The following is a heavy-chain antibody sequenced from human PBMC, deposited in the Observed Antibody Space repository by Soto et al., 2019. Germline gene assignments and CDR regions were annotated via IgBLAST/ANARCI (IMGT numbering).Heavy chain of an antibody. V-gene: IGHV4-59*01. D-gene: IGHD3-22*01. CDR2: IYYSGST. Sequence: SETLSLTCTVSGGSISSYYWSWIRQPPGKGLEWIGYIYYSGSTNYNPSLKSRVTISVDTSKNQFSLKLSSVTAADTAVYYCAREPHYYYDSRGYHLNAFDIWGQGTMVTVSS. CDR1: GGSISSYY. CDR3: AREPHYYYDSRGYHLNAFDI. J-gene: IGHJ3*02.